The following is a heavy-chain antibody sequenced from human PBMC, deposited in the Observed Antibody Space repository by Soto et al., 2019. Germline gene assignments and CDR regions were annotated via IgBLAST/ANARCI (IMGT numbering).Heavy chain of an antibody. CDR3: AKDRAFNYFYGMDV. Sequence: GGSLRLSCRASGLAFGNYAMNWVRQVPGRGLEWVAGVSTNGRSTYYADSVRGRFTISRDNSKITVYLQMNSLRAEDTAVYYCAKDRAFNYFYGMDVWGQGTTVTVSS. D-gene: IGHD3-10*01. CDR2: VSTNGRST. CDR1: GLAFGNYA. V-gene: IGHV3-23*01. J-gene: IGHJ6*02.